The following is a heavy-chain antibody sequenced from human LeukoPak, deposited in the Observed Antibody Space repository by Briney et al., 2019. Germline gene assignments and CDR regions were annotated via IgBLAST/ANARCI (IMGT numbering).Heavy chain of an antibody. CDR1: GFTVSSNY. J-gene: IGHJ4*02. Sequence: PGASLRLSCAASGFTVSSNYMSWVRQAPGKGLEWVSVIYSGDNTYYADSVKGRFTISRDNSKNTLYLQMNSLRAEDTAVYYCARDGRAAGEYFDYWGQGTLVTVSS. V-gene: IGHV3-66*01. D-gene: IGHD3-16*01. CDR3: ARDGRAAGEYFDY. CDR2: IYSGDNT.